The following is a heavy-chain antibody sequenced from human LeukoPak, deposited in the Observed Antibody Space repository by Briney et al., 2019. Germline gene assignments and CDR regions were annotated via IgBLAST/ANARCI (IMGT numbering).Heavy chain of an antibody. V-gene: IGHV1-69*13. CDR1: GYTFTNYF. D-gene: IGHD3-22*01. CDR3: ARDWAMIDQTGRLYAFDI. Sequence: GPSAKVSCKASGYTFTNYFMHWVRQAPGQGLEWMGGIIPIFGTANYAQKFQGRVTITADESTSTAYMELRSLRSEDTAVYYCARDWAMIDQTGRLYAFDIWGQGTMVTVSS. CDR2: IIPIFGTA. J-gene: IGHJ3*02.